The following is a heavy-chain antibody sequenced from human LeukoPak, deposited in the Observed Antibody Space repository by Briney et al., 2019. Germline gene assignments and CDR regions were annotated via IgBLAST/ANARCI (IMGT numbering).Heavy chain of an antibody. J-gene: IGHJ4*02. V-gene: IGHV4-59*01. CDR2: IYYSGST. Sequence: PSETLSLTCTVSGGSISNYYWSWIRQPPGKGLEWIGYIYYSGSTNYNPSLKSRVTISVDTSKNQLSLKLSSVTAADSAVYYCARRGVSGSYYGDYFDYWGQGTLVTVSS. D-gene: IGHD1-26*01. CDR3: ARRGVSGSYYGDYFDY. CDR1: GGSISNYY.